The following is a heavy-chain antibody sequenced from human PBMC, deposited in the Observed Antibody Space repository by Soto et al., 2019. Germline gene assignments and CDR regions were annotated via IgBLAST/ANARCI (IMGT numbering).Heavy chain of an antibody. D-gene: IGHD6-19*01. V-gene: IGHV4-4*02. Sequence: QVQLQESGPGLVKPSGTLSLTCAVSGGSISSSNWWSWVRQPPGKGLEWIGEIYHSGSTNYNPSLKRRITISVDKSTSHFSLKLSSVPAADTAVYYCARVAVAGTSVDYWGQGTLVTVSS. CDR3: ARVAVAGTSVDY. J-gene: IGHJ4*02. CDR2: IYHSGST. CDR1: GGSISSSNW.